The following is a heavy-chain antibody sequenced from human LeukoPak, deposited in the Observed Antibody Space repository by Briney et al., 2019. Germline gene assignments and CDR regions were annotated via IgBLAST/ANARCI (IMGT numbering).Heavy chain of an antibody. CDR2: IYYSGST. Sequence: SETLSLTCTDSGVSISSYYWSWIRQPPGKGLEWIGYIYYSGSTNYNPSLKSRVTISVDTSKNQFSLKLSSVTAADTAVYYCARERRDYGDAFDIWGQGTMVTVSS. D-gene: IGHD4-17*01. CDR3: ARERRDYGDAFDI. V-gene: IGHV4-59*01. CDR1: GVSISSYY. J-gene: IGHJ3*02.